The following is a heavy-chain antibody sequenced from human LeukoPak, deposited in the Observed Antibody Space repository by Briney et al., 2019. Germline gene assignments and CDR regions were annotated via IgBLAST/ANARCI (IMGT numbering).Heavy chain of an antibody. J-gene: IGHJ4*02. CDR3: ARRSQNGYNSPIDY. Sequence: ASVKVSCKTSGYTFISCGITWVRQAPGQGLEWMGWISADTGNTDYARNVQGRVSMTTDRSTSTAYMELRSLRSDDTAVYYCARRSQNGYNSPIDYWGQGTLVTVSS. D-gene: IGHD5-24*01. CDR1: GYTFISCG. V-gene: IGHV1-18*01. CDR2: ISADTGNT.